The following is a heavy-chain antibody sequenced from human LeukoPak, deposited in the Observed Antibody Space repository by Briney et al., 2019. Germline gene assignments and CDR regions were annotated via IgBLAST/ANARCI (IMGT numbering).Heavy chain of an antibody. CDR1: GGSISSYY. V-gene: IGHV4-59*01. D-gene: IGHD6-19*01. CDR2: IYYSGST. J-gene: IGHJ4*02. Sequence: NTSETLSLTCTVSGGSISSYYWSWIRQPPGKGLEWIGYIYYSGSTNYNPSLKSRVTISVDTSKNQFSLKLSSVTAADTAVYYCARARIAVAGMVDYWGQGTLVTVSS. CDR3: ARARIAVAGMVDY.